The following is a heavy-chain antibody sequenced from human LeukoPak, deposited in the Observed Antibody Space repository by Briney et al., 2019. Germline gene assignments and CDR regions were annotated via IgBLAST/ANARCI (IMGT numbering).Heavy chain of an antibody. Sequence: SETLSLTCTVSGGSISNYYWTWIRQPPGKGLEYVGYIYYSGSTNYNPSLKSRVTISLDASMSQFSLKLRSVTSADAALYSCARGVAGYSDFFNGMDVWGQGTTVTVSS. J-gene: IGHJ6*02. CDR3: ARGVAGYSDFFNGMDV. V-gene: IGHV4-59*01. CDR2: IYYSGST. CDR1: GGSISNYY. D-gene: IGHD3-3*01.